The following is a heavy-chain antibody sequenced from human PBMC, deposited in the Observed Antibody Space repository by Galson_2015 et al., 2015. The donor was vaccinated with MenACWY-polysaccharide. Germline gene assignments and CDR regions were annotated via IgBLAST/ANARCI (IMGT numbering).Heavy chain of an antibody. CDR1: GYTFSHYA. CDR3: AKRAERYYYDTSGYYPFDY. V-gene: IGHV3-23*01. CDR2: IGGSGGST. J-gene: IGHJ4*02. Sequence: SLRLSCADSGYTFSHYAMSWVRQAPGKGLEWVSSIGGSGGSTYYADHVKGRFTISRDNSKNTLYLQMNSLSAEDTAVYYGAKRAERYYYDTSGYYPFDYWGQGTLVTVSS. D-gene: IGHD3-22*01.